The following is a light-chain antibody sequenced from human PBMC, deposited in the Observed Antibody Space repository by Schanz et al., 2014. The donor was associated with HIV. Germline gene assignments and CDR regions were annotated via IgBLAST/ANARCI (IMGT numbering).Light chain of an antibody. J-gene: IGLJ3*02. CDR2: DVS. CDR1: SSDVGGYNY. V-gene: IGLV2-14*03. Sequence: QSALTQPASVSGTPGQSITISCTGSSSDVGGYNYVSWYQQHPDKAPKLMIYDVSDRPSGVSDRFSGSMSGNTASLTISGLQAEDEADYYCSSYISGNTWVFGGGTKLTV. CDR3: SSYISGNTWV.